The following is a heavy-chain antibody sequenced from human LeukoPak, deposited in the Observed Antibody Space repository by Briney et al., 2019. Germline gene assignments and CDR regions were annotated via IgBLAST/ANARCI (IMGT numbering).Heavy chain of an antibody. CDR3: ARGGGVWRDGYNSEFDY. CDR2: TYYRSKWYN. J-gene: IGHJ4*02. Sequence: SQTLSLTCAISGDSVSSHSAAWNWIRQSPSRGLEWLGSTYYRSKWYNDYAVFVKGRITINPDTSKNQFSLQLNSVTPEDTAVYYCARGGGVWRDGYNSEFDYWGQGTLVTVSS. V-gene: IGHV6-1*01. D-gene: IGHD5-24*01. CDR1: GDSVSSHSAA.